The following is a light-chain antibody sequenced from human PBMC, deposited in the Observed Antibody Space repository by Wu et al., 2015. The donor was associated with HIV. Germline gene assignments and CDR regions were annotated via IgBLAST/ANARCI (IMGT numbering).Light chain of an antibody. CDR1: QDIFPY. Sequence: AIQLTQSPSSLSASIGDRVNITCRASQDIFPYLAWYQQTPGKAPRVLIYDASTLQSGVSSRFSGSGSGADFTLTISGLQREDFAVYFCQQLNSFLLTFGQGSRLEI. V-gene: IGKV1-13*02. CDR2: DAS. CDR3: QQLNSFLLT. J-gene: IGKJ5*01.